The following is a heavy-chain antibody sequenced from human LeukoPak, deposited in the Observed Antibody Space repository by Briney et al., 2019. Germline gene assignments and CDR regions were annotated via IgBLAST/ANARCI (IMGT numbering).Heavy chain of an antibody. CDR3: AHKYYDILTGYQAYY. V-gene: IGHV2-5*02. CDR2: IYWDDDK. D-gene: IGHD3-9*01. Sequence: ESGPTLVNPTQTLTLTCTFSGFSLSTSGVGVGWISQPPGKALEWLALIYWDDDKRYSPSLKSRLTITKDTSKNQVVLTMTNMDPVDTATYYCAHKYYDILTGYQAYYWGQGTLVTVSS. CDR1: GFSLSTSGVG. J-gene: IGHJ4*02.